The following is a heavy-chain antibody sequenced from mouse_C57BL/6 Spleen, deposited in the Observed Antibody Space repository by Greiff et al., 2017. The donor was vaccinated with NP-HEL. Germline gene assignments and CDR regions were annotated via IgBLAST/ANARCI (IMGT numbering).Heavy chain of an antibody. CDR2: IDPANGDT. J-gene: IGHJ2*01. CDR1: GFTIKNTY. V-gene: IGHV14-3*01. D-gene: IGHD1-1*01. Sequence: EVQLQQSVAELVRPGASVKLSCTASGFTIKNTYMHWVKQRPEQGLEWIGRIDPANGDTKYVAKFQGKATLTADTSSNTAYLHLSSLTSEDTAIYYCARSYYYCSSSYYFEDGGQGTTLTVSS. CDR3: ARSYYYCSSSYYFED.